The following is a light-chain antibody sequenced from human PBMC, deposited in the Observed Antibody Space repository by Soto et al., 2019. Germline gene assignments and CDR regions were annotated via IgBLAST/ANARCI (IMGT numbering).Light chain of an antibody. CDR1: RNINTY. CDR3: QQSYSYLSIA. CDR2: DAS. V-gene: IGKV1-39*01. J-gene: IGKJ5*01. Sequence: DIQMTQSPSSLSASVGDRVTITCRASRNINTYLNWYQQKPGKATNLLIYDASSLQRGVPRSFTGSRSGTHFTLTISTLQPEDFATYYSQQSYSYLSIAFGQGTRLEIK.